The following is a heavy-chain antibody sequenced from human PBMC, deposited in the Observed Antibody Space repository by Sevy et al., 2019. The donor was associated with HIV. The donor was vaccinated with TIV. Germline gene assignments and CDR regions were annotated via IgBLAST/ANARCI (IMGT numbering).Heavy chain of an antibody. J-gene: IGHJ4*02. CDR1: GGSISSSSYY. Sequence: SETLSLTCAFSGGSISSSSYYWGWIRQPPGKGLEWIGSFYYSGSTYYNPSLKSRVTISVDPSKNQFSLKLSSVTAADTAVYYCARLGNAKYYYDSSGYFQIDYWGQGTLVTVSS. CDR3: ARLGNAKYYYDSSGYFQIDY. D-gene: IGHD3-22*01. V-gene: IGHV4-39*01. CDR2: FYYSGST.